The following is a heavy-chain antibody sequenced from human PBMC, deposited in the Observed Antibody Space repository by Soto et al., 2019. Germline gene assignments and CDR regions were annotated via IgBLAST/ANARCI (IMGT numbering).Heavy chain of an antibody. D-gene: IGHD1-7*01. Sequence: QVQLVQSGAEVKKPGASVKISCKASGYSLPTHTIHWVRQAPGQRLEWMGWINAANGHTKYSQNFQERVTISSDTFASTVYMNWTGLTSDDTAIYNCARANGNYDWGPNDYWGQGTLVTVSS. V-gene: IGHV1-3*01. CDR2: INAANGHT. CDR1: GYSLPTHT. J-gene: IGHJ4*02. CDR3: ARANGNYDWGPNDY.